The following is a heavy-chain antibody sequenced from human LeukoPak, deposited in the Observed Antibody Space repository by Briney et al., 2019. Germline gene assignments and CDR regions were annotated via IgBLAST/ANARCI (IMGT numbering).Heavy chain of an antibody. CDR3: ARSSSNWYPLFDY. Sequence: GGSLRLSCAASGFTFNSYAMYWVRQAPGKGLEWVSAISGSGGSTYYADSVKGRFTISRDNSKNTLYLQINSLRAEDTAVYYCARSSSNWYPLFDYWGQGTLVTVSS. V-gene: IGHV3-23*01. CDR2: ISGSGGST. D-gene: IGHD6-13*01. CDR1: GFTFNSYA. J-gene: IGHJ4*02.